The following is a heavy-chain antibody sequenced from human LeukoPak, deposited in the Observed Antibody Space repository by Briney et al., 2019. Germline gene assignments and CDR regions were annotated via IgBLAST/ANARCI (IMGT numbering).Heavy chain of an antibody. CDR3: ARDLLGYNYHYMDV. J-gene: IGHJ6*03. Sequence: AGGSLRLSCAASGFTFSSYAMSWVRQAPGKGLEWVSAISGSGGSTYYADSVKGRFTISRDNSKNSLYLQMNSLRAEDTAVYFCARDLLGYNYHYMDVWGKGTTVTVSS. V-gene: IGHV3-23*01. CDR2: ISGSGGST. D-gene: IGHD3-16*02. CDR1: GFTFSSYA.